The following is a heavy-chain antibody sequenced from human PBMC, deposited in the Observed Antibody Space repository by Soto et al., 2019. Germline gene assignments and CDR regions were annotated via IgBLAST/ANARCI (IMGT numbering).Heavy chain of an antibody. CDR2: TYYSGNT. CDR1: GGSISSNSYY. Sequence: SETLSLTCSVSGGSISSNSYYWGWIRQPPGKGLEWIGSTYYSGNTYYNPSLKSRVSISVDTSKNQFSLKLDSVTAADTAVYFCARLNSIWGQGTMVTVSS. V-gene: IGHV4-39*01. J-gene: IGHJ3*02. CDR3: ARLNSI.